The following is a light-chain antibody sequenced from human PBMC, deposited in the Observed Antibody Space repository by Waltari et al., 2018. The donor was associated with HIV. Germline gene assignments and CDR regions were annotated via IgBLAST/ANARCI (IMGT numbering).Light chain of an antibody. J-gene: IGLJ3*02. Sequence: QSALPQPASVSGSPGQSITISCTGSINDIGAYHYVSWYQQHPGKAPKLSISEARSRPSGVSNRFSGSMSGNTASLTISGLQAADEADYYCSSYTIHTTRVFGGGTKLTVL. CDR2: EAR. V-gene: IGLV2-14*01. CDR1: INDIGAYHY. CDR3: SSYTIHTTRV.